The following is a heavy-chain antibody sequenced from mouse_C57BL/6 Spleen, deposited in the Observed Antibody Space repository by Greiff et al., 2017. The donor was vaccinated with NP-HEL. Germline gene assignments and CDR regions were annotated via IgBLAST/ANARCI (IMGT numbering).Heavy chain of an antibody. V-gene: IGHV3-6*01. Sequence: EVQLQESGPGLVKPSQSLSLTCSVTGYSITSGYYWNWIRQFPGNKLEWMGYISYDGSNNYNPSLKNRISITRDTSKNQFFLKLNSVTTEDTATYYCARDSYDGYFSFDYWGQGTTLTVSS. CDR1: GYSITSGYY. CDR2: ISYDGSN. CDR3: ARDSYDGYFSFDY. J-gene: IGHJ2*01. D-gene: IGHD2-3*01.